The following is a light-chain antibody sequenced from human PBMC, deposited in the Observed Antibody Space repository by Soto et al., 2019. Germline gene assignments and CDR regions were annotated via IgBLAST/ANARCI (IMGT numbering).Light chain of an antibody. CDR2: AAS. V-gene: IGKV3-20*01. CDR1: QSVGSNY. Sequence: DIVLTQSPCTLCLSPWERATLSCRASQSVGSNYLAWYQQKPGQAPRLLIYAASTRATGIPDRFSGSGSGTDFTLTISRLEPEDFATYYCQQYISTPPLTFGGGTKVDIK. CDR3: QQYISTPPLT. J-gene: IGKJ4*01.